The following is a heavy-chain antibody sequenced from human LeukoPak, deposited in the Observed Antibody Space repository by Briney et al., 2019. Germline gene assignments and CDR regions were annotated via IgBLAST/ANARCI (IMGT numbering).Heavy chain of an antibody. CDR2: IYYSGST. Sequence: PSETLSLTCTVSGGSITSYYWSWIRQPPGKGLEWIGYIYYSGSTNYNPSLKSRVTISVDTSKNQFSLKLSSVTAADTAVYYCATSVHNWNDYFGYWGQGTLVTVSS. CDR1: GGSITSYY. J-gene: IGHJ4*01. CDR3: ATSVHNWNDYFGY. D-gene: IGHD1-20*01. V-gene: IGHV4-59*01.